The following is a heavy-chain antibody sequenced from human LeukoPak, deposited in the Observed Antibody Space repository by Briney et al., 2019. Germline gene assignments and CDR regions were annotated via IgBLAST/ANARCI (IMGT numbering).Heavy chain of an antibody. CDR1: GFAFTDYA. Sequence: GGSLRLSCAASGFAFTDYATSWVRQAPGKGLKWVSAISSSGDKTYYADSVKGRFAISRDNSKNTLYLQINSLRAEDTAVYYCAKEDKTVSTPYVDYWGPGTLVTVSS. CDR2: ISSSGDKT. D-gene: IGHD5/OR15-5a*01. J-gene: IGHJ4*02. V-gene: IGHV3-23*01. CDR3: AKEDKTVSTPYVDY.